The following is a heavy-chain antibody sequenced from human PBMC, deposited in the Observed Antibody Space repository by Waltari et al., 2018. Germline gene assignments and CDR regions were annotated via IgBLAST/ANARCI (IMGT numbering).Heavy chain of an antibody. CDR1: GGSISRYY. CDR3: ARGTGTRVFDY. D-gene: IGHD1-1*01. J-gene: IGHJ4*02. V-gene: IGHV4-59*01. CDR2: IYYSGST. Sequence: QVQLQESGPGLVKPSETLSLTCTVPGGSISRYYWSWIRQPPGKGLEWIGYIYYSGSTNYNPSLKSRVTISVDTSKNQFSLKLSSVTAADTAVYYCARGTGTRVFDYWGQGTLVTVSS.